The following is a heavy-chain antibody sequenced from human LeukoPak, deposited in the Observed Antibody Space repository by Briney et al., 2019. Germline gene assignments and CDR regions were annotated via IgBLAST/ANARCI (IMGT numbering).Heavy chain of an antibody. CDR1: GGSLSSDY. V-gene: IGHV4-59*08. J-gene: IGHJ4*02. CDR3: ARLCYHDFSGYYYTFDY. Sequence: SETLSLTCTVSGGSLSSDYWSWIRQPPGKGLEYLGYIYDTGSTNYNPSLDSRVTISVDTSKNQFSLELRSVTAADTAVYYCARLCYHDFSGYYYTFDYWGQGTLVTVSS. CDR2: IYDTGST. D-gene: IGHD3-22*01.